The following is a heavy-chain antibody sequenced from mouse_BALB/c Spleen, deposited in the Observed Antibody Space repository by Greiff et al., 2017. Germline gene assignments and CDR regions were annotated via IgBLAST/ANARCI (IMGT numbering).Heavy chain of an antibody. V-gene: IGHV5-12-2*01. J-gene: IGHJ4*01. CDR3: ARHGYYGSSLYAMDY. Sequence: DVMLVESGGGLVQPGGSLKLSCAASGFTFSSYTMSWVRQTPEKRLEWVAYISNGGGSTYYPDTVKGRFTISRDNAKNTLYLQMSSRTSEDTAMYYCARHGYYGSSLYAMDYWGQGTSVTVSS. CDR2: ISNGGGST. CDR1: GFTFSSYT. D-gene: IGHD1-1*01.